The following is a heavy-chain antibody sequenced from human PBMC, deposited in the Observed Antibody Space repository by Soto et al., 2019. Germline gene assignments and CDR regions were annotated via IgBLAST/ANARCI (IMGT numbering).Heavy chain of an antibody. V-gene: IGHV1-2*02. CDR2: INPNSGGT. Sequence: ASVKVSFKASGYTFTGYYMHWLRQAPGQGLEWMGWINPNSGGTNYAQKFQGRVTMTRDTSISTAYMELSRLRSDDTAVYYCARSGGWELRTRWFDPWGQGTLVTVS. J-gene: IGHJ5*02. CDR1: GYTFTGYY. CDR3: ARSGGWELRTRWFDP. D-gene: IGHD1-26*01.